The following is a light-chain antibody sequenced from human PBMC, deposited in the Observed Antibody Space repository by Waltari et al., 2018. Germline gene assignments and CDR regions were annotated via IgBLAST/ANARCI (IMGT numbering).Light chain of an antibody. CDR1: QSVGRS. CDR3: QMYVRLPVT. V-gene: IGKV3-20*01. CDR2: DAS. Sequence: DTELTQSPGTLPLSPGERGSLSCRASQSVGRSLGWYQQKHGQAPRLLIYDASTRATGTPDRFSGGGSGTDFSLTISRLEPEDFAVYYCQMYVRLPVTFGQGTKVEI. J-gene: IGKJ1*01.